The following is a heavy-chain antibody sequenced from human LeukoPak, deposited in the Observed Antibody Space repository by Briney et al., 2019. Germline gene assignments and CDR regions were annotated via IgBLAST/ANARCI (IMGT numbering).Heavy chain of an antibody. Sequence: SETLSLTCAVYGGSFSGYYWSWIRQPPGKGLEWIGEINHSGSTNYNPSLKSRVTISVDTSKNQFSLQLNSVTPEDTAVYYCARGEAARDFDYWGQGTLVTASS. V-gene: IGHV4-34*01. J-gene: IGHJ4*02. CDR1: GGSFSGYY. D-gene: IGHD2-15*01. CDR3: ARGEAARDFDY. CDR2: INHSGST.